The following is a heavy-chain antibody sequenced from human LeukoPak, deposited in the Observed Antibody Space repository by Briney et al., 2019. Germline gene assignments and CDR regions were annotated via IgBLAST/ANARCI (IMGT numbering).Heavy chain of an antibody. CDR3: ANEGRVTTKLYY. CDR2: ISAYNGNT. CDR1: GYTFTSYG. V-gene: IGHV1-18*01. Sequence: ASVKVSCKASGYTFTSYGISWVRQAPGQVLEWMGWISAYNGNTNYAQKLQGRVTMTTDTSTSTAYMELRRLRSHDAAVYYCANEGRVTTKLYYWGQGTLVTVSS. J-gene: IGHJ4*02. D-gene: IGHD4-17*01.